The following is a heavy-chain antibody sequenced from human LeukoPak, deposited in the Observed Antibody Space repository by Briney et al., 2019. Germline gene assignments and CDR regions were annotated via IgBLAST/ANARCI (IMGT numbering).Heavy chain of an antibody. Sequence: SQTLSLTCTVSGGSISSGGYSWSWIRQHPGKGLEWIGYIYYTGSTHYNPSLKSRVTISIDTSKNQFSLKLSSVTAADTAVYYCARSSGDYYYGMDVWGQGTTVTVSS. CDR1: GGSISSGGYS. D-gene: IGHD6-25*01. V-gene: IGHV4-31*03. J-gene: IGHJ6*02. CDR2: IYYTGST. CDR3: ARSSGDYYYGMDV.